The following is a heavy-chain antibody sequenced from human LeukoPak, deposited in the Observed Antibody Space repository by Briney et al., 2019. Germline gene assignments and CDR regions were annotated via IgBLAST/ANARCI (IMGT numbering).Heavy chain of an antibody. CDR1: GGSFSGYH. Sequence: PSETLSLTCGVYGGSFSGYHWTWIRLRPGKGLEWIGDIDHSGSTHYNPSLKSRVTISLDTSNNQFSLKLNSVTAADTAVYYCARGFPSSSRWLDPWGQGTLVTVSS. V-gene: IGHV4-34*01. CDR2: IDHSGST. D-gene: IGHD6-6*01. CDR3: ARGFPSSSRWLDP. J-gene: IGHJ5*02.